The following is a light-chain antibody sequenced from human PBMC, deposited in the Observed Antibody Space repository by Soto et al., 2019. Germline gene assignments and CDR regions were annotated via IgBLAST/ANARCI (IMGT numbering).Light chain of an antibody. V-gene: IGKV3-20*01. CDR2: GAS. CDR3: QQYGGSPFT. J-gene: IGKJ3*01. CDR1: QTVTSSY. Sequence: EIVLTQSPGTLSLSPGERVTLSCRASQTVTSSYLGWYQQKPGQAPRLLIYGASSRATGVPDRFSGSGSGTDFTLTISRLVPEDFAVYYCQQYGGSPFTFGPGTKVDIK.